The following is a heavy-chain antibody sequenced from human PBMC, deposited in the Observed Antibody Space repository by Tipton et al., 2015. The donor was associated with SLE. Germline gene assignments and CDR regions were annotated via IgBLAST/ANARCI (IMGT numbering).Heavy chain of an antibody. V-gene: IGHV4-39*01. CDR1: GGSINSSPFC. J-gene: IGHJ6*03. D-gene: IGHD7-27*01. CDR2: FCLDGGT. CDR3: ARHIRTNWGSLDMDV. Sequence: TLSLTCTVSGGSINSSPFCWGWIRQPPGKGLEWIGWFCLDGGTNYNSSLRSRVSISVDSSKNQLSLNLRSVTATDTAVYYCARHIRTNWGSLDMDVWGKGTTVTVS.